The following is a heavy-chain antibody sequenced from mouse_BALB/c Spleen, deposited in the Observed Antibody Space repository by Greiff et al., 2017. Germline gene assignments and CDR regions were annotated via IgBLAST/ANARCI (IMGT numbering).Heavy chain of an antibody. Sequence: EVKLMESGGGLVQPGGSLRLSCATSGFTFTDYYMSWVRQPPGKALEWLGFIRNKANGYTTEYSASVKGRFTISRDNSQSILYLQMNTLRAEDSATYYCARDISDYYGSSPYAMDYWGQGTSVTVSS. CDR3: ARDISDYYGSSPYAMDY. D-gene: IGHD1-1*01. J-gene: IGHJ4*01. CDR1: GFTFTDYY. CDR2: IRNKANGYTT. V-gene: IGHV7-3*02.